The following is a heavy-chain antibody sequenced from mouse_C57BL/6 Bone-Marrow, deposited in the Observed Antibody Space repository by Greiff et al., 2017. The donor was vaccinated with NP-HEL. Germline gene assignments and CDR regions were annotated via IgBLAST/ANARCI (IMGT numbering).Heavy chain of an antibody. D-gene: IGHD1-1*01. CDR3: ARSYYGSSYDYAMDY. V-gene: IGHV2-2*01. CDR1: GFSLTSYG. Sequence: QVQLKESGPGLVQPSQSLSITCTVSGFSLTSYGVHWVRQSPGKGLEWLGVIGSGGSTDYNAAFISRLSISKDNSKSQVFFKMNSLQADDTAIYYCARSYYGSSYDYAMDYWGQGTSVTVSS. CDR2: IGSGGST. J-gene: IGHJ4*01.